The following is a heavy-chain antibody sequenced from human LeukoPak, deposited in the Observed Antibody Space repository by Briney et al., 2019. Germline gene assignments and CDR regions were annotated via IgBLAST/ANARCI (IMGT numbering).Heavy chain of an antibody. CDR2: MNPNSGNT. J-gene: IGHJ3*02. D-gene: IGHD3-10*01. Sequence: ASVKVSCKTSGYTFTSYDINWVRQATGQGLEWMGWMNPNSGNTGYAQKFQGRVTITRNTSISTAYMELSSLRSEDTAVYYCARRFGELLSHAFDIWGQGTMVTVSS. V-gene: IGHV1-8*03. CDR3: ARRFGELLSHAFDI. CDR1: GYTFTSYD.